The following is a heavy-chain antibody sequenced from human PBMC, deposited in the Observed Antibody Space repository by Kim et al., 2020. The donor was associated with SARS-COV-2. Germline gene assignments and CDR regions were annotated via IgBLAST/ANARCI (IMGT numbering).Heavy chain of an antibody. V-gene: IGHV4-59*09. Sequence: NPSLKSRVTISVDTSKNQFSLKLSSVTAADTAVYYCARGDTAMVRGWFDPWGQGTLVTVSS. D-gene: IGHD5-18*01. J-gene: IGHJ5*02. CDR3: ARGDTAMVRGWFDP.